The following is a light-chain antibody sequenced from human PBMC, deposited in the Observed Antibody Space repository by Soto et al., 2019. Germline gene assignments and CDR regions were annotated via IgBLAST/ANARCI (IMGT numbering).Light chain of an antibody. Sequence: QSALTQPASVSGSPGQSITISCTGTSSEVGGYNYVSWYQQHPGKAAKLMIYEVSNRPSGVSHHFYGSKSGNTASLTISGLQAEDEADDYCSSYTSSSTRVFGGGTKLTFL. CDR2: EVS. V-gene: IGLV2-14*01. J-gene: IGLJ3*02. CDR1: SSEVGGYNY. CDR3: SSYTSSSTRV.